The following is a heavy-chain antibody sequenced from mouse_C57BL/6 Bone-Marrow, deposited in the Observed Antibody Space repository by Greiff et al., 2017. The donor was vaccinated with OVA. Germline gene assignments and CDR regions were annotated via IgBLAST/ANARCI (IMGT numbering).Heavy chain of an antibody. CDR2: SRNKANAYTT. CDR1: GFTFSDFY. CDR3: ARDAGDDDDGAWFAY. D-gene: IGHD2-4*01. V-gene: IGHV7-1*01. J-gene: IGHJ3*01. Sequence: EVKVVESGGGLVQSGRSLRLSCATSGFTFSDFYMEWVRQAPGKGLEWIAASRNKANAYTTEYSASVKGRFIVSRDTSQSILYLQMNALRAEDTAIYYCARDAGDDDDGAWFAYWGQGTLVTVSA.